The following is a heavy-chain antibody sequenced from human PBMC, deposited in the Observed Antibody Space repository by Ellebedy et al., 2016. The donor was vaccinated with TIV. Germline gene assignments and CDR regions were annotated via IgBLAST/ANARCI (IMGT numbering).Heavy chain of an antibody. CDR2: ISVGADST. Sequence: GESLKISCAASGYAFSNYAVSWVRQAPGKGLEWVSTISVGADSTYYAGSVTGRFTISRDSSHAILQMNSLRAEDTAVYYCAKDLRGGVSRYFDSWGQGTLVTVSS. CDR3: AKDLRGGVSRYFDS. J-gene: IGHJ4*02. D-gene: IGHD2-8*02. CDR1: GYAFSNYA. V-gene: IGHV3-23*01.